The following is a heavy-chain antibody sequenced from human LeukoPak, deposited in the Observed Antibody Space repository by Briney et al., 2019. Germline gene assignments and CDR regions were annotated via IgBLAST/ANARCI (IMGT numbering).Heavy chain of an antibody. CDR3: AKDQIAGYDSSGSIDY. V-gene: IGHV3-23*01. CDR1: GFTFSSYA. Sequence: PGGSLRLSCAASGFTFSSYAMSWVRQAPGKGLEWVSAISGSGGSTYYADSVKGRFTISRDNSKNTLYLQMNSLRAEDTAVYYCAKDQIAGYDSSGSIDYWGKGTLVTVSS. CDR2: ISGSGGST. D-gene: IGHD3-22*01. J-gene: IGHJ4*02.